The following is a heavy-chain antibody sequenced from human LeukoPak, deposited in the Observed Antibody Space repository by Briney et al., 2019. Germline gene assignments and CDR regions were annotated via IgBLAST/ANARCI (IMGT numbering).Heavy chain of an antibody. CDR3: AKHRSSSSGYYMDV. CDR1: GYSLTELS. J-gene: IGHJ6*03. D-gene: IGHD6-6*01. V-gene: IGHV1-24*01. CDR2: FDPEDRET. Sequence: ASVKVSCKVSGYSLTELSIHWVRQGRGKGLEWMGGFDPEDRETVYAQKFQGRVTITADESTSTAYMELSSLRSEDTAVYYCAKHRSSSSGYYMDVWGKGTTVTVSS.